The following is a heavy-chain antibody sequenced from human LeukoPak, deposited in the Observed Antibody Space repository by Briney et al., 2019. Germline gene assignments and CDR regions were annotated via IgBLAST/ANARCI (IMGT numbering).Heavy chain of an antibody. D-gene: IGHD3-22*01. J-gene: IGHJ4*02. CDR3: ARALQIDYYDSSGYNY. CDR1: GFTVSSNY. CDR2: IYSGGST. Sequence: GGSLRLSCAAYGFTVSSNYMSWVSQAPGKGLEWVSVIYSGGSTYYADSVKGRFTISRDNSKNTLYLQMNSLRAEDTAVYYCARALQIDYYDSSGYNYWGQGTLVTVSS. V-gene: IGHV3-53*01.